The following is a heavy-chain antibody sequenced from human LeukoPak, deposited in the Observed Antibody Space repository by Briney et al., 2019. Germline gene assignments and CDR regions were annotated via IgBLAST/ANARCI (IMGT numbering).Heavy chain of an antibody. CDR3: ARERMYYDFWSGYYRPGRDAFDI. CDR2: INPNSGGT. D-gene: IGHD3-3*01. CDR1: GYTFTGYY. V-gene: IGHV1-2*02. J-gene: IGHJ3*02. Sequence: ASVKVSCKASGYTFTGYYMHWVRQAPGQGLEWMGWINPNSGGTNYAQKFQGRVTVTRDTSISTAYMELSRLRSDDTAVYYCARERMYYDFWSGYYRPGRDAFDIWGQGTMVTVSS.